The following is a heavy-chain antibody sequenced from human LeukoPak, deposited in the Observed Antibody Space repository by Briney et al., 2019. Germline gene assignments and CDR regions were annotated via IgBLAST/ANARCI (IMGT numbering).Heavy chain of an antibody. D-gene: IGHD6-13*01. J-gene: IGHJ6*02. V-gene: IGHV3-21*01. CDR1: GFTFSSYS. Sequence: GGSLRLSCAASGFTFSSYSMNWVRQAPGKGLEWVSSISSSSSYIYYADSVKGRFTISRDNAKNSLYLQMNSLRAEDTAVYYCARARYSSSWYASYYGMDVWGQGTTVTVSS. CDR2: ISSSSSYI. CDR3: ARARYSSSWYASYYGMDV.